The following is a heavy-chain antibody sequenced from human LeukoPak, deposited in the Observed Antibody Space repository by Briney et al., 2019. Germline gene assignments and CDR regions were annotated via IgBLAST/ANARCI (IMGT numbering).Heavy chain of an antibody. CDR2: ISGNGGDT. CDR3: ARCDVGDGYSHY. J-gene: IGHJ4*02. Sequence: GGSLTLSCAASGFPFSSYAMNWVRQAPGKGLEWVSTISGNGGDTYYADSVKGRFTISRDNSKNTLYLQMNSLRAEDTAVYYCARCDVGDGYSHYWGQGTLVTVSS. V-gene: IGHV3-23*01. CDR1: GFPFSSYA. D-gene: IGHD5-24*01.